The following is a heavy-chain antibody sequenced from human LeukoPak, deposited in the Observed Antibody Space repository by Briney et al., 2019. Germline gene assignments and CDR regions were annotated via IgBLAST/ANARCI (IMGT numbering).Heavy chain of an antibody. V-gene: IGHV1-69*05. Sequence: GASVKVSCKASGGTFSSYAISWVRQAPGQGLEWMGGIIPIFGTANYAQKFQGRVTITTDESTSTAYMELSSLRSEDTAVYYCARDLGSSSWHYSGYFDYWGQGTLVTVSS. D-gene: IGHD6-13*01. J-gene: IGHJ4*02. CDR2: IIPIFGTA. CDR3: ARDLGSSSWHYSGYFDY. CDR1: GGTFSSYA.